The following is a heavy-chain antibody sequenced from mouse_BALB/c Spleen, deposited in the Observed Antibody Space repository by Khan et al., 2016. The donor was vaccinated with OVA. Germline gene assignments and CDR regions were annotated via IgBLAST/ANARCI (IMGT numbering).Heavy chain of an antibody. CDR2: IWRGGST. D-gene: IGHD2-4*01. V-gene: IGHV2-2*02. CDR1: GFSLTTYG. Sequence: VKLLESGPGLVQPSQSLSITCTVSGFSLTTYGVHWVRQSPGKGLEWLGVIWRGGSTDYNAAFISRLSISKDNSKSQVFFKMNSLQANDTAIYYCARNYDYNEGLAYWGQGTLVTVSA. CDR3: ARNYDYNEGLAY. J-gene: IGHJ3*01.